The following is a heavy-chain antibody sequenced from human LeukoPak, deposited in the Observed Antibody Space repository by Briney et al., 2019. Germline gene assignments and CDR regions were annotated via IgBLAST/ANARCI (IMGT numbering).Heavy chain of an antibody. Sequence: PGRSLRLSCAASGFTFDDYAMHWVRQAPGKGLEWVSGISWNSGSIGYADSVKGRFTISRDNAKNSLYLQMNSLRAEDTAVYFCATNYNWNLGGQGTLVTVSS. CDR3: ATNYNWNL. CDR1: GFTFDDYA. J-gene: IGHJ4*02. CDR2: ISWNSGSI. V-gene: IGHV3-9*01. D-gene: IGHD1-7*01.